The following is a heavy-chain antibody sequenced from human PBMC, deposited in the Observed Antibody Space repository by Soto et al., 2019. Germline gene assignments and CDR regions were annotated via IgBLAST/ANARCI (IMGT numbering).Heavy chain of an antibody. CDR1: EVSLNTVGLG. CDR2: IYWNGDQ. Sequence: QITLKESGPSLVKPTQTLTLTCNFSEVSLNTVGLGVGWIRQPPGKALEWLALIYWNGDQRYNPSLQNRLSISKDTSTNQVVLTMTNMDPVDTATYYCTLYSTATYFQHWGQGTLVSVSS. V-gene: IGHV2-5*01. D-gene: IGHD2-15*01. CDR3: TLYSTATYFQH. J-gene: IGHJ1*01.